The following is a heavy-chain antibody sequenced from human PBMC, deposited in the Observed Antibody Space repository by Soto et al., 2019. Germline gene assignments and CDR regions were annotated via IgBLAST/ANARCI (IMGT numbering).Heavy chain of an antibody. CDR2: IYPSGNT. V-gene: IGHV4-4*02. CDR3: ARGSKPSIDY. D-gene: IGHD2-2*01. Sequence: QVELQESGPGLVEPSGTLSLTCAVSGGSISSDNWWSWVRQSPGKGLEWIGEIYPSGNTNYNPSFRSRFAISIGKSKNQFSLELRFVSAADTAVYFCARGSKPSIDYWGQGTLVTVSS. J-gene: IGHJ4*02. CDR1: GGSISSDNW.